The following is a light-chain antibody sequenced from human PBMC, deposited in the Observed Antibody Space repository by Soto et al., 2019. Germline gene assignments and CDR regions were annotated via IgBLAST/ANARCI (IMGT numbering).Light chain of an antibody. J-gene: IGKJ4*01. Sequence: EIVVTQSPATLSVSPGERATLSCRASLSVSSNLAWYQQKPGQAPRLLIYDASSRATGIPDRFSGGGSGTDFTLTISSLEPEDFAVYYCQQRSNWPPITFGGGTKVDIK. CDR3: QQRSNWPPIT. V-gene: IGKV3-11*01. CDR1: LSVSSN. CDR2: DAS.